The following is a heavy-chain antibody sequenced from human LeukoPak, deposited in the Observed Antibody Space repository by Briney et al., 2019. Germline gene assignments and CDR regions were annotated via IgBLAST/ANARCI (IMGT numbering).Heavy chain of an antibody. J-gene: IGHJ4*02. CDR1: GFSFNRSA. CDR3: GADPFDGGSPTLGLQFDY. Sequence: SVKVSCKVSGFSFNRSAVQWGRQARGQRLEWIGWIVVDSGNANYGQNFQDRGTISRDMSTGTVYMELTSLRSEDTAVYYCGADPFDGGSPTLGLQFDYWGQGTLVTVSS. CDR2: IVVDSGNA. D-gene: IGHD3-16*01. V-gene: IGHV1-58*01.